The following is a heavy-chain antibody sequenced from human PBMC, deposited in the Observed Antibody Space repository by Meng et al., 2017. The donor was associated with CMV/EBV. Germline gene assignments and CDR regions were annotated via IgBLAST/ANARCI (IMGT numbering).Heavy chain of an antibody. V-gene: IGHV3-23*01. J-gene: IGHJ5*02. Sequence: GGSLRLSCAASGFTFSSYAMSWVRQAPGKGLEWVSAISGSGGSTYYADSVKGRFTISRDNSKNTLYLQMNSLRAEDTAVSYCAKDGGGVITIFGVANPTGGFDPWGQGTLVTVSS. D-gene: IGHD3-3*01. CDR2: ISGSGGST. CDR1: GFTFSSYA. CDR3: AKDGGGVITIFGVANPTGGFDP.